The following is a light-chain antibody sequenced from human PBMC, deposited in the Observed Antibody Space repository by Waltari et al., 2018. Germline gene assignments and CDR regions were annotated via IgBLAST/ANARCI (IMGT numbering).Light chain of an antibody. V-gene: IGKV1-39*01. CDR3: QQTFSSPWT. CDR2: ASS. CDR1: QTGTNY. Sequence: DIQLTQSPSSLSASVGDRVTITCRASQTGTNYLNWYQQKPGKAPNLVIFASSSFQSGVSSRFSDSGSGTNFTLTISSLRPEDFATYYCQQTFSSPWTFGQGTRVEIK. J-gene: IGKJ1*01.